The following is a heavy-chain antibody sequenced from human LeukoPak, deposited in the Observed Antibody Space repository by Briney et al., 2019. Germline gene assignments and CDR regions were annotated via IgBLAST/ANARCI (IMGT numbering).Heavy chain of an antibody. CDR1: GFTFDDYA. D-gene: IGHD1-26*01. Sequence: GRSLRLSCAASGFTFDDYAMHWVRQAPGKGLEWVSGISWNSGSIGYADSVKGRFTISRDDSKNTLYLQTDSLRAEDTAVYYCARDSVGVPTDFDYWGQGTLVTVSS. J-gene: IGHJ4*02. V-gene: IGHV3-9*01. CDR2: ISWNSGSI. CDR3: ARDSVGVPTDFDY.